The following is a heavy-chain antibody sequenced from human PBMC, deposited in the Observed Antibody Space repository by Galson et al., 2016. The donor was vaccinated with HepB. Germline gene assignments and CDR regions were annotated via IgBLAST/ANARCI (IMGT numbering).Heavy chain of an antibody. V-gene: IGHV1-3*01. Sequence: SVKVSCKASGYTFTNSAIHWVRQAPGQMLEWMGWINADNGDTKFSQRFQGRVTITRDTSANTAYMDLSSLRSEDTAVYYCARDLTDASYYTMDVWGLGTTVTVSS. CDR1: GYTFTNSA. J-gene: IGHJ6*02. CDR2: INADNGDT. D-gene: IGHD3-16*01. CDR3: ARDLTDASYYTMDV.